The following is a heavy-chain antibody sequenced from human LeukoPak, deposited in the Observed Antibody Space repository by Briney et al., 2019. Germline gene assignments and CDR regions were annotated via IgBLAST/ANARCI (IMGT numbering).Heavy chain of an antibody. CDR2: ISSSSSYI. D-gene: IGHD1-1*01. V-gene: IGHV3-21*01. Sequence: GGSLRLSCAASGFTFSRNSMNWVRQAPGKGLEWVSSISSSSSYIYYADSVEGRFTISRDNAKNSLYLQMNSLRTEDTAVYYCAKDRGWNGASDHWGQGTLVTVSS. J-gene: IGHJ4*02. CDR1: GFTFSRNS. CDR3: AKDRGWNGASDH.